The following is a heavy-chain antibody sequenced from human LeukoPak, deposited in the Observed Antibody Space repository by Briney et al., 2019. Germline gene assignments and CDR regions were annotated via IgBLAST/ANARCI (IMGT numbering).Heavy chain of an antibody. V-gene: IGHV3-7*01. J-gene: IGHJ4*02. CDR1: GFTFSSYW. CDR2: IKQGGSEK. Sequence: PGGSLRPSCAASGFTFSSYWMSWVRQAPGKGLEWVANIKQGGSEKYYVDSVKGRFTISRDNAKNSLYLQMNSLRAEDTAVYYCARTYYDFWSGYCHDYWGQGTLVTVSS. D-gene: IGHD3-3*01. CDR3: ARTYYDFWSGYCHDY.